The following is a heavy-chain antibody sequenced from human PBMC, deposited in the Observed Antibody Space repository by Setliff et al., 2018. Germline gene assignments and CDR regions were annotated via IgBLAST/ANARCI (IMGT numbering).Heavy chain of an antibody. D-gene: IGHD3-10*01. CDR1: GFTLRSYW. J-gene: IGHJ4*02. CDR3: ARPGRSNYWDSFDY. V-gene: IGHV3-7*01. Sequence: GGSLRLSCAASGFTLRSYWMSWVRQAPGKGLEWVANIKEDGSETYYGGSVKGRFTISRDNAKNSLYLQMNSLRADDTAVYYCARPGRSNYWDSFDYWGQGTLVTVSS. CDR2: IKEDGSET.